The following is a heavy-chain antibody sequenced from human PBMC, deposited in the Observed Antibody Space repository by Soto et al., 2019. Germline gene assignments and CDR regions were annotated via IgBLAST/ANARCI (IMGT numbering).Heavy chain of an antibody. V-gene: IGHV3-23*01. CDR1: GFTFNSDV. CDR3: ARARNPFDY. Sequence: GGSLRLSCAASGFTFNSDVMTWVRQAPGKGLEWVSSITGSGGSTYYADSVKGRFTISRDNSKNTLYLQMNSLRAEDTAVYYCARARNPFDYWGQGTLVTVSS. J-gene: IGHJ4*02. CDR2: ITGSGGST.